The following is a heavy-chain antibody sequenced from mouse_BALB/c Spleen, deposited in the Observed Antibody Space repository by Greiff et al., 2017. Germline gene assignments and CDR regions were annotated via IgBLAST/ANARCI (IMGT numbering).Heavy chain of an antibody. CDR2: ISSGGGST. D-gene: IGHD1-1*01. CDR3: ARHGSSNFDY. CDR1: GFAFSSYD. Sequence: EVKVVESGGGLVKPGGSLKLSCAASGFAFSSYDMSWVRQTPEKRLEWVAYISSGGGSTYYPDTVKGRFTISRDNAKNTLYLQMSSLRSEDTAMYYCARHGSSNFDYWGQGTTLTVSS. V-gene: IGHV5-12-1*01. J-gene: IGHJ2*01.